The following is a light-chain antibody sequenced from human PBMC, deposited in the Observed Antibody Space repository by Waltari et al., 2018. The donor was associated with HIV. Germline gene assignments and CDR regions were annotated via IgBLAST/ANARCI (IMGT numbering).Light chain of an antibody. Sequence: QSVLTQPPSVSGAPGQRGTPSCTGSSSHIATHAVPWYQQVPGRAPKLLISTDNNRPSGVPDRFSGSKSGTSASLAITGLQAEDETDYYCQSYDSSLSGSVFGGGTKLTVL. V-gene: IGLV1-40*01. CDR1: SSHIATHA. J-gene: IGLJ2*01. CDR2: TDN. CDR3: QSYDSSLSGSV.